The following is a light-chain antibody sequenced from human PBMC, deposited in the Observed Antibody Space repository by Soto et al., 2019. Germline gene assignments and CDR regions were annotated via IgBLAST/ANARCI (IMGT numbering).Light chain of an antibody. CDR3: QQYNNWPPT. CDR2: GAS. Sequence: EIVMTQSPATLSVSPGERATLXCRASQSVRSNLAWYQQKPGQAPRLLIYGASTRATGIPARFSGSGSGTEFTLTISSLQSEDFAIYYCQQYNNWPPTFGQGTKVDIK. CDR1: QSVRSN. J-gene: IGKJ1*01. V-gene: IGKV3-15*01.